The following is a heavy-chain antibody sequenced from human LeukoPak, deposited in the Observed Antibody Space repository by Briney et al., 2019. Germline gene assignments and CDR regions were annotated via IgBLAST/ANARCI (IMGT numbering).Heavy chain of an antibody. V-gene: IGHV4-30-2*01. CDR2: SYESGTT. Sequence: SETLSLTCAVSGGSIRSAGYSWNWIRQPPGKGLEWIGYSYESGTTYYNPSLESRVSISVDTSKNQFSLRLTSVTAADTAVYSCVSQYCDGGNCYPYFDSWGQGALVTVSS. D-gene: IGHD2-15*01. J-gene: IGHJ4*02. CDR3: VSQYCDGGNCYPYFDS. CDR1: GGSIRSAGYS.